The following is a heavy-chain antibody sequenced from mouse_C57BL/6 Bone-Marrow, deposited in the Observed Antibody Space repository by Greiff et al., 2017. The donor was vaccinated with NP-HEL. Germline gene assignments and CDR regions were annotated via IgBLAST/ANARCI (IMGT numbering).Heavy chain of an antibody. D-gene: IGHD1-1*01. J-gene: IGHJ2*01. CDR1: GFTFSSYA. V-gene: IGHV5-9-1*02. CDR3: TRDYYGSSFFFDY. Sequence: EVKVEESGEGLVKPGGSLKLSCAASGFTFSSYAMSWVRQTPEKRLEWVAYISSGGDYIYYADTVKGRFTISRDNARNTLYLQMSSLKSEDTAMYYCTRDYYGSSFFFDYWGQGTTLTVSS. CDR2: ISSGGDYI.